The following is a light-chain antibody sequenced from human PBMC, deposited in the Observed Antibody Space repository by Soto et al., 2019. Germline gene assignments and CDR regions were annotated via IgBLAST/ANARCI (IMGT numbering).Light chain of an antibody. CDR1: QRISTY. V-gene: IGKV1-5*01. CDR3: QQYGSSGT. CDR2: DAS. J-gene: IGKJ1*01. Sequence: DIQMTQSPSTLSASIGDRVTITCRASQRISTYLAWYQQKPGKAPKLLIYDASHLESGVPSRFSGSGSGTDFTLTISRLEPEDFAVYYCQQYGSSGTFGQGTKVDI.